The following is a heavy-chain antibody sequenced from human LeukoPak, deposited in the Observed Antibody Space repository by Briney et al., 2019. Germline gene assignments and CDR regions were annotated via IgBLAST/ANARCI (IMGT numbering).Heavy chain of an antibody. Sequence: SETLSLTCAVYGGSFSGYYWSSIRQSPGQGLKWIGGINHSGSTNYNPSLKSRITISLDTSKNQFSLRLRSATATDTAVYYCARGLLWSGYTRYYYYMNVWGKGTTVTVS. J-gene: IGHJ6*03. CDR3: ARGLLWSGYTRYYYYMNV. CDR2: INHSGST. CDR1: GGSFSGYY. V-gene: IGHV4-34*01. D-gene: IGHD3-3*01.